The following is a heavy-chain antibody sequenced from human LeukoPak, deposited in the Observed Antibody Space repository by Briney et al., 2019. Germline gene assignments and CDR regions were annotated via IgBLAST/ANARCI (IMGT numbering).Heavy chain of an antibody. CDR1: GFTSTNYA. D-gene: IGHD5-12*01. CDR2: LIGSSGST. Sequence: GGSQRLSCAASGFTSTNYAMNWVRQAPGKGLEWVSVLIGSSGSTDYADSVKGRFTISRDISKNTLFLQMNSLRAEDTAIYYCAKGAYDYIEIAYFDSWGQGTLVTVSS. J-gene: IGHJ4*02. V-gene: IGHV3-23*01. CDR3: AKGAYDYIEIAYFDS.